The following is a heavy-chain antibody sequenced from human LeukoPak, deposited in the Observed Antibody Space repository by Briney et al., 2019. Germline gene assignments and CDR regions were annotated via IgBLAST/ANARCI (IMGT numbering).Heavy chain of an antibody. CDR3: TTTRLADAFYFDY. D-gene: IGHD6-13*01. J-gene: IGHJ4*02. CDR1: GFTFSSYW. Sequence: GSLRLSCAASGFTFSSYWMHWVRQAPGKGLVWVSRINSDGSRTTNADAVKGRFTVSRDNAKNTLYLQMNSLRAEDTAVYYCTTTRLADAFYFDYWGQGTLVTVST. V-gene: IGHV3-74*01. CDR2: INSDGSRT.